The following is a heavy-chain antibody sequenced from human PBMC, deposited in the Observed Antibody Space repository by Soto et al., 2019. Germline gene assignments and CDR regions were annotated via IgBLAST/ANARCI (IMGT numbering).Heavy chain of an antibody. CDR1: SDPTSTHN. Sequence: PSETLSLTCTVSSDPTSTHNWGWIRQTPGKGLEWIGYIYETGSTSYNPSLNSRVTISVDTSKNQFSLKLSSVTAADTAVYYCARVWGGAFDIGGKGTMFTFPS. D-gene: IGHD3-10*01. V-gene: IGHV4-59*11. J-gene: IGHJ3*02. CDR2: IYETGST. CDR3: ARVWGGAFDI.